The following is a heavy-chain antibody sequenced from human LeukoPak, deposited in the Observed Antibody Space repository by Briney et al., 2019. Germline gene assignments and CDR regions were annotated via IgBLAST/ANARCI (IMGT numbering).Heavy chain of an antibody. D-gene: IGHD5-18*01. CDR3: ARVPPRAAMVYFDY. CDR2: ISTTGNT. J-gene: IGHJ4*02. Sequence: SETLSLTCTVSGDSISSYYWSWIRQPAGKGLEWIGRISTTGNTNYNPSLKSRVTISADKSNNQFSLQLSSVTAADTAVYYCARVPPRAAMVYFDYWGQGTLVTVPS. V-gene: IGHV4-4*07. CDR1: GDSISSYY.